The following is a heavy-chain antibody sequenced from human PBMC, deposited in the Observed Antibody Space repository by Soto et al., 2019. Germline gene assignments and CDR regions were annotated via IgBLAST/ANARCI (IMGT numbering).Heavy chain of an antibody. CDR2: ISGSGGST. CDR1: GFTFSSYA. D-gene: IGHD5-12*01. Sequence: GGSLRLSCAASGFTFSSYAMSWVRQAPGKGLEWVSAISGSGGSTYYADSVKGRFTISRDNSKNTLYLQMNSLRAEDTAVYYCANHMVPYSGYDPMMTYYFDYWGQGTLVTVPS. V-gene: IGHV3-23*01. CDR3: ANHMVPYSGYDPMMTYYFDY. J-gene: IGHJ4*02.